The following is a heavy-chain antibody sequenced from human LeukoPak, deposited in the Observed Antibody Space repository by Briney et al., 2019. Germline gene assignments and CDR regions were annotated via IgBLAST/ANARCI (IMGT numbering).Heavy chain of an antibody. J-gene: IGHJ4*02. CDR2: INWNGGST. D-gene: IGHD3-22*01. V-gene: IGHV3-20*04. CDR1: GFTFDDYG. Sequence: GGSLRLSCAASGFTFDDYGMSWVRQAPGKGLGWVSGINWNGGSTGYADSVKGRFTISRDNAKNSLYLQMNSLRAEDTALYYCARDGSDSSGYGLDYWGQGTLVTVSS. CDR3: ARDGSDSSGYGLDY.